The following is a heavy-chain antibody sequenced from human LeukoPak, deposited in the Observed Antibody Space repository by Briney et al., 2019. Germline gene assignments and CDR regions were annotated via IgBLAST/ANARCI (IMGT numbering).Heavy chain of an antibody. CDR1: GGSISSSSYY. CDR2: IYYSGST. J-gene: IGHJ6*03. D-gene: IGHD3-3*01. V-gene: IGHV4-39*01. CDR3: ARSLLEWLQSGYYYYMDV. Sequence: SETLSLTCTVSGGSISSSSYYWGWIRQPPGKGLEWIGSIYYSGSTYYNPSLKSRVTISVDTSKNQFSLKLSSVTAADTAVYYCARSLLEWLQSGYYYYMDVWGKGTTVTVSS.